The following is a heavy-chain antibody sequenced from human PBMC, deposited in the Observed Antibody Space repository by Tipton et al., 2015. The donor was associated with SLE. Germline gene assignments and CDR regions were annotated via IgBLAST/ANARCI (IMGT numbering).Heavy chain of an antibody. V-gene: IGHV4-59*08. Sequence: TLSLTCTVSGGSFGTYYWNWIRQPPGKGLEWIGFLSYGGITNYNPSLKSRVTMSVDSSKNQFSLKVNSVTAADTAVYYCARSESYYSALTYWGQGTLVTVSS. J-gene: IGHJ4*02. CDR1: GGSFGTYY. D-gene: IGHD1-26*01. CDR2: LSYGGIT. CDR3: ARSESYYSALTY.